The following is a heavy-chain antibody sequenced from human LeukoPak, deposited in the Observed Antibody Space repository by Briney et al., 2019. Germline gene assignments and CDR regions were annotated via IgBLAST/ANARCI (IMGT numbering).Heavy chain of an antibody. D-gene: IGHD4-17*01. Sequence: RGGSLRLACAASGVTLSRYWKHWVRQAPGKGLVWVSRINRDGSSTSYADSVKGRFTISRDNAKNTLYLQINSLRAEDTAVYYCARASAYGAYFDYWGQGSLVTVSA. J-gene: IGHJ4*02. CDR1: GVTLSRYW. CDR2: INRDGSST. V-gene: IGHV3-74*01. CDR3: ARASAYGAYFDY.